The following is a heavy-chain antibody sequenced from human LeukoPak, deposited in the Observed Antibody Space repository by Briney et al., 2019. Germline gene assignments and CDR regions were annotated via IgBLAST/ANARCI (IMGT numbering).Heavy chain of an antibody. J-gene: IGHJ6*02. CDR3: ARAPLARYCTTGVCYTIYYYGMDV. CDR1: GGSFSGYY. D-gene: IGHD2-8*01. Sequence: SETLSLTCAVYGGSFSGYYWSWIRQPPGKGLEWIGEINHSGSTNYNPSLKSRVTISVDTSKNQFSLKLSSVTAADTAVYYCARAPLARYCTTGVCYTIYYYGMDVWGQGTTVTVSS. V-gene: IGHV4-34*01. CDR2: INHSGST.